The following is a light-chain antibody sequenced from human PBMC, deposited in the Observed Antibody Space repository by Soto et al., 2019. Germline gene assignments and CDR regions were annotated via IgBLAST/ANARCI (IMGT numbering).Light chain of an antibody. CDR2: EGS. V-gene: IGLV2-23*01. J-gene: IGLJ2*01. Sequence: HSALTQPASVSGSPGQSITISCTGTSSDVGSYNLVSWYQQHPGKAPKLMIYEGSKRPSGVSNRFSGSKSGNTASLTISGLQAEDEADYYCCSYAGSSTPVVFGGGTTLTVL. CDR1: SSDVGSYNL. CDR3: CSYAGSSTPVV.